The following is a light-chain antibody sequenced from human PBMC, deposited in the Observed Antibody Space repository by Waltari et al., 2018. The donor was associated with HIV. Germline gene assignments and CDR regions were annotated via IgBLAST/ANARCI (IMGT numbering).Light chain of an antibody. V-gene: IGLV3-25*03. Sequence: DLTQPPSVSVPPGQTATITRPGDALTKQYGYWYQKKAGQAPVLLINKDSERLSGIPERFSGSSSGTSLTLTINGVRAEDEAEYYCQSADSSGVDFVVFGGGTKLTVL. CDR1: ALTKQY. J-gene: IGLJ2*01. CDR3: QSADSSGVDFVV. CDR2: KDS.